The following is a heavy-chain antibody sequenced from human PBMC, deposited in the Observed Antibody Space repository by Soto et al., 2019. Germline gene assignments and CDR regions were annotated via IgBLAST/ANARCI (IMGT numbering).Heavy chain of an antibody. J-gene: IGHJ4*02. CDR1: GFTFSSYA. V-gene: IGHV3-30-3*01. CDR3: ARSSLDYGDYVGEVFGY. CDR2: ISYDGSNK. D-gene: IGHD4-17*01. Sequence: QVQLVESGGGVVQPGRSLRLSCAASGFTFSSYAMHWVRQAPGKGLEWVAVISYDGSNKYYADSVKGRFTISRDNSKNTLYLQMNSLRAEDTAVYYCARSSLDYGDYVGEVFGYWGQGTVVTVSS.